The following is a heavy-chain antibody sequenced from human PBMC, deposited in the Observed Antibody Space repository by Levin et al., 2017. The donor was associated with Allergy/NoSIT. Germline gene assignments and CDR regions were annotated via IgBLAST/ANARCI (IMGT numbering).Heavy chain of an antibody. CDR2: SRNKANHYTT. CDR3: ARRTGTLYPQEDAFDI. D-gene: IGHD3/OR15-3a*01. CDR1: GFTFSVHY. V-gene: IGHV3-72*01. Sequence: GGSLRLSCATSGFTFSVHYMDWVRQAPGKGLEWVGRSRNKANHYTTEYAASVRGRFTISRDDSKNSLYLQMNSLKVEDTAVYYCARRTGTLYPQEDAFDIWGQGTMVTVSS. J-gene: IGHJ3*02.